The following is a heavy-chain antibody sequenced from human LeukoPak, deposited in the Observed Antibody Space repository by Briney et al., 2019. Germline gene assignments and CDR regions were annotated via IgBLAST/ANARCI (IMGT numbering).Heavy chain of an antibody. CDR2: TYYRSKWYN. CDR1: GDSVSSNSDS. J-gene: IGHJ4*02. CDR3: ASGLFRS. D-gene: IGHD2-21*01. V-gene: IGHV6-1*01. Sequence: SRILSLTCAISGDSVSSNSDSWNWIRQSPSRGLEWLGRTYYRSKWYNDYAVSVKSRITISPDTSKNQVSLQLNSVTPEDTAMYYCASGLFRSWGQGTLVTVSS.